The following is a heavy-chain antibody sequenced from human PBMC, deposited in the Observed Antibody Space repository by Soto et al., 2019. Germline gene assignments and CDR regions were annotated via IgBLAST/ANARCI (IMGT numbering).Heavy chain of an antibody. Sequence: PGGSLRLSCSASGFTFSSYAMHWVRQAPGKGLEYVSAISSNGGSTYYADSVKGRFTISRDNSKSTLYLQMSSLRAEDTAVYYCVKTRPPDFWSGYFESWDYYGMDVWGQGTTVTVSS. CDR1: GFTFSSYA. CDR2: ISSNGGST. CDR3: VKTRPPDFWSGYFESWDYYGMDV. D-gene: IGHD3-3*01. V-gene: IGHV3-64D*06. J-gene: IGHJ6*02.